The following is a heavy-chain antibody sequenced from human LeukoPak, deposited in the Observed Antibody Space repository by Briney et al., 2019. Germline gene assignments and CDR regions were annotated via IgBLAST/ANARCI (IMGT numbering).Heavy chain of an antibody. CDR1: GYSISSGYY. D-gene: IGHD2-15*01. CDR3: ARGLCSGGSCYSPYYYYYMDV. J-gene: IGHJ6*03. CDR2: INHSGST. Sequence: SETLSLTCTVSGYSISSGYYWGWIRQPPGKGLEWIGEINHSGSTNYNPSLKSRVTISVDTSKNQFSLKLSSVTAADTAVYYCARGLCSGGSCYSPYYYYYMDVWGKGTTVTVSS. V-gene: IGHV4-38-2*02.